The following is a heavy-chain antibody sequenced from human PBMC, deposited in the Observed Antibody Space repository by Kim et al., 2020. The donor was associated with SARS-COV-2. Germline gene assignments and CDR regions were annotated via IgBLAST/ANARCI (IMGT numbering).Heavy chain of an antibody. Sequence: LRSRVTISVDTSKNQFSLKLSSVTAADTAVYYWARLPYSNYRYYYGMDVWGQGTTVTVSS. J-gene: IGHJ6*02. D-gene: IGHD4-4*01. V-gene: IGHV4-39*01. CDR3: ARLPYSNYRYYYGMDV.